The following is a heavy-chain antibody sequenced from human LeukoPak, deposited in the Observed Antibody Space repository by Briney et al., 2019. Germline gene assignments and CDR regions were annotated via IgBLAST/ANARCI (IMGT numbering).Heavy chain of an antibody. J-gene: IGHJ6*03. D-gene: IGHD3/OR15-3a*01. V-gene: IGHV1-8*02. CDR2: MNPKSLNT. CDR1: GYSFINYD. CDR3: ARALSWTTESYYYMDV. Sequence: PVASVKVSCKTSGYSFINYDRNWVRQATGQGLEWMGWMNPKSLNTGYGQEFQGRVTMTRNTSISTAYMELSSLRSEDTAVYYCARALSWTTESYYYMDVWGKGTTVTVSS.